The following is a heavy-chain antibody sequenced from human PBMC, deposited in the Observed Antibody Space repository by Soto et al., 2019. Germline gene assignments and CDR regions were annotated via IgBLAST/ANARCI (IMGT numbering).Heavy chain of an antibody. D-gene: IGHD2-15*01. V-gene: IGHV1-69*04. Sequence: GASVKVSCKASGGTFSSYTISWVRQAPGQGLEWMGRIIPILGIANYAQKFQGRVTITADKSTSTAYMGLSSLRSEDTAVYYCARDRSCSGGSCYPFDYWGQGTLVTVSS. CDR2: IIPILGIA. CDR1: GGTFSSYT. CDR3: ARDRSCSGGSCYPFDY. J-gene: IGHJ4*02.